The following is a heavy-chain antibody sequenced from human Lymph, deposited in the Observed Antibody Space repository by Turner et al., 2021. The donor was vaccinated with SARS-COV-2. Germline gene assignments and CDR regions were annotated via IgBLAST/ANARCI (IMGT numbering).Heavy chain of an antibody. V-gene: IGHV1-2*02. CDR1: GYTFTGYY. D-gene: IGHD3-3*01. CDR3: ARDVERYNDFWSGYSGGYGLDV. Sequence: QVQLVQSGAEGKKPGASVKVCCTASGYTFTGYYMHWVRQAPGQGLEWMGWINPNSGGTNDAQKLQGRVTMTRDTSISTAYMELSRLRSDDTAVYYGARDVERYNDFWSGYSGGYGLDVWGQGTTVTVSS. J-gene: IGHJ6*02. CDR2: INPNSGGT.